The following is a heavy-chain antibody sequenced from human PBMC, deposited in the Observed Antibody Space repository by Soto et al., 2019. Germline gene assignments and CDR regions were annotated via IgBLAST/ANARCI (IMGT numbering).Heavy chain of an antibody. Sequence: SETLFLTCTVSGGYISSGGYYWSWIRQHPGKGLEWIGYIYYSGITYYNPSLKSRVTILVDTSKNQFSLKLTSVTAADTTVYYCARVRGGGPFDDWGQGTLGT. V-gene: IGHV4-31*03. CDR3: ARVRGGGPFDD. CDR1: GGYISSGGYY. D-gene: IGHD1-26*01. J-gene: IGHJ4*02. CDR2: IYYSGIT.